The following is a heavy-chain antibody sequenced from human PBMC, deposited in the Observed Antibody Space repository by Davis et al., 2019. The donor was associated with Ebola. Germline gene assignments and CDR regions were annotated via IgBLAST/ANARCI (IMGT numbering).Heavy chain of an antibody. V-gene: IGHV1-18*04. CDR3: ARRVGYCSGGSCYFGWFDP. CDR2: INPHNGNT. Sequence: AASVKVSCKASGYTFTSYGISWVRQAPGQGLEWMGWINPHNGNTNYAQNVQGRVTMTTDTSTSTAYMEVGILRSDDTAVYYCARRVGYCSGGSCYFGWFDPWGQGTLVTVSS. J-gene: IGHJ5*02. CDR1: GYTFTSYG. D-gene: IGHD2-15*01.